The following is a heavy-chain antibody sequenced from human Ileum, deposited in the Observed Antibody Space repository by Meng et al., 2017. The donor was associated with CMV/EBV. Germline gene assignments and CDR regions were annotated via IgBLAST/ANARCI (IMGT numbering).Heavy chain of an antibody. CDR3: ARGERDLTG. CDR1: GFTFTNYA. CDR2: ISYDGSNK. J-gene: IGHJ4*02. V-gene: IGHV3-30-3*01. D-gene: IGHD3-16*01. Sequence: GGSLRLSCAASGFTFTNYAMHWVRQAPGKGLEWVAVISYDGSNKFYADSVKGRFPISRDDSKNMVFLQMNSLRADDTAVYYCARGERDLTGWGQGTLVTVSS.